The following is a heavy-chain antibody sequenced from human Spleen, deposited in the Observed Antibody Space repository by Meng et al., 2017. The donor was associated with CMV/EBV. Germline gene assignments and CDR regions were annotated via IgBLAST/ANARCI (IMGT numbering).Heavy chain of an antibody. CDR2: IIPTYGKP. J-gene: IGHJ4*02. Sequence: SVKVSCKASGYTFTGYYMHWVRQAPGQGLEWMGGIIPTYGKPNYAQKVQDRVSITTDEATSTSYMDLSGLRSEDTAIYYCAKDRGRSLAVGADHWGQGTLVTVSS. CDR3: AKDRGRSLAVGADH. CDR1: GYTFTGYY. V-gene: IGHV1-69*05. D-gene: IGHD3-16*01.